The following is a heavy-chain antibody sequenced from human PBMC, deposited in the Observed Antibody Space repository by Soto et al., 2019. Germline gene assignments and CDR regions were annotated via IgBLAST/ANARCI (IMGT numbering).Heavy chain of an antibody. CDR3: AREEGYCSGGRCYPDGFDI. CDR2: ISYDGKNK. CDR1: RFTFSSYA. V-gene: IGHV3-30*04. J-gene: IGHJ3*02. Sequence: QVQLVESGGGVVQPGRSLRLSCAASRFTFSSYAMHWVRQAPGKGLEWVAVISYDGKNKYYADSVKGRFTISRDNSKNTLYLQMNSLRAEDTAVYYCAREEGYCSGGRCYPDGFDIWGQGTMVTVSS. D-gene: IGHD2-15*01.